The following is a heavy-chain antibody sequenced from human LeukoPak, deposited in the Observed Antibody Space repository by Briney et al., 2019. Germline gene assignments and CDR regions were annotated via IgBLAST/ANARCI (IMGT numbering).Heavy chain of an antibody. CDR2: IYYSGST. V-gene: IGHV4-31*03. D-gene: IGHD4-11*01. J-gene: IGHJ3*02. CDR1: GGSISSGGYY. Sequence: SETLSFTCTVSGGSISSGGYYWSWIRQHPGKGLEWIGYIYYSGSTYYNPSLKSRVTISVDTSKNQFSLKLSSVTAADTAVYYCARDSNYGAFDIWGQGTMVTVSS. CDR3: ARDSNYGAFDI.